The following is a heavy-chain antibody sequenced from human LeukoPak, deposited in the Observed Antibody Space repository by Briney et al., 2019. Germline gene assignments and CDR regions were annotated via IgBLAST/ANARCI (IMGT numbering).Heavy chain of an antibody. CDR2: INHSGST. V-gene: IGHV4-34*01. D-gene: IGHD6-13*01. J-gene: IGHJ4*02. Sequence: SETLSLTCAAYGGSSSGYYWSWIRQPPGKGLEWIGEINHSGSTNYNPSLKSRVTISVDTSKNQFSLRLTSVTATDTAVYYCARDPKAAGSYDYWGQGILVTVSS. CDR1: GGSSSGYY. CDR3: ARDPKAAGSYDY.